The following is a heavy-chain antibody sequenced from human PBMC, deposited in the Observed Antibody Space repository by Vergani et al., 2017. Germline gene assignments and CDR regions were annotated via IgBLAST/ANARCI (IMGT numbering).Heavy chain of an antibody. CDR1: GGTFSSYA. Sequence: QVQLVQSGAEVKKPGSSVKVSCKASGGTFSSYAISWVRQAPGQGLEWMGGIIPIFGTANYAQQFQGRVTITADESTSTAYMELSSLRSEDTAVYYCARTLGRYCSSTSCYNAEYYYYYXMDVWGKGTTVTVSS. V-gene: IGHV1-69*01. J-gene: IGHJ6*03. D-gene: IGHD2-2*02. CDR2: IIPIFGTA. CDR3: ARTLGRYCSSTSCYNAEYYYYYXMDV.